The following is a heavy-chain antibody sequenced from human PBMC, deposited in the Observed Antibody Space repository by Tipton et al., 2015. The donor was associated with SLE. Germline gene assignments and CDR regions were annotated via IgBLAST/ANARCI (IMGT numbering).Heavy chain of an antibody. CDR3: ARTPGRYFGLDV. CDR1: GGSFSAYY. V-gene: IGHV4-34*01. CDR2: INHSGST. J-gene: IGHJ6*02. Sequence: TLSLTCAVYGGSFSAYYWTWIRQPPGKGLEWIGEINHSGSTNYNPSFKSRVTISVDTSKNQVSLKLTSVTAADTAVYYCARTPGRYFGLDVWGHGTTVTVSS. D-gene: IGHD3-10*01.